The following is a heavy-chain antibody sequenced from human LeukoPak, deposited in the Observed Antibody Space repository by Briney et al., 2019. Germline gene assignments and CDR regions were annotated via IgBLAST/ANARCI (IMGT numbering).Heavy chain of an antibody. CDR1: GFTVSSNY. CDR3: ARGGVNYYGSGTYYLMYYFDY. V-gene: IGHV3-23*01. D-gene: IGHD3-10*01. Sequence: GGSLRLSCAASGFTVSSNYMSWVRQAPGKGLEWVSGISGSGGATYYADSVKGRFTISRDDPHNTLYLQMNSLRAEDTAVYFCARGGVNYYGSGTYYLMYYFDYWGQGALVTVSS. J-gene: IGHJ4*02. CDR2: ISGSGGAT.